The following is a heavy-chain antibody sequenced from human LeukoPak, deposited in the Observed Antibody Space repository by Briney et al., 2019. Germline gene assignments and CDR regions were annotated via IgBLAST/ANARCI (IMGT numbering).Heavy chain of an antibody. V-gene: IGHV4-34*01. CDR2: INHSGST. J-gene: IGHJ5*02. Sequence: ASETLSLTCAVYGGSFSGYYWSWIRQPPGKGLEWIGEINHSGSTNYNPSLKSRVTISVDTSKNQFSLKLSSVTAADTAVYYCARSTGYNNGNADDHWGQGTLVTISA. CDR1: GGSFSGYY. CDR3: ARSTGYNNGNADDH. D-gene: IGHD5-18*01.